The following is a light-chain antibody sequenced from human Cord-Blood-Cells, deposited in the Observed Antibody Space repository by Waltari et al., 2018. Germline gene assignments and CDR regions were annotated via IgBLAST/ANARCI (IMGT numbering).Light chain of an antibody. CDR2: GAS. CDR3: QQYGSSLVWT. J-gene: IGKJ1*01. Sequence: EIVLMQSPGTLSLSPGERATLSCRASQSVSSSYLAWYQQKPGQAPRLLIYGASSRATGIPDRFSGSGSGTDFTLTISRLEPEDFAVYYCQQYGSSLVWTFGQGTKVEIK. CDR1: QSVSSSY. V-gene: IGKV3-20*01.